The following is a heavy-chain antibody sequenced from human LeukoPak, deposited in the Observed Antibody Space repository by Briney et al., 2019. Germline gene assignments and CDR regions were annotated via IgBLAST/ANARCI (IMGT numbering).Heavy chain of an antibody. J-gene: IGHJ5*02. V-gene: IGHV4-34*01. Sequence: SETLSLTCAVYGGSFSGYYWSWIRQPPGKGLEWIGEINHSGSTNYNPSLKSRVTISVDTSKNQFSLKLSSVTAADTAVYYCARVVLWFRVHTRPFDPWGQGTLVTVSS. D-gene: IGHD3-10*01. CDR1: GGSFSGYY. CDR2: INHSGST. CDR3: ARVVLWFRVHTRPFDP.